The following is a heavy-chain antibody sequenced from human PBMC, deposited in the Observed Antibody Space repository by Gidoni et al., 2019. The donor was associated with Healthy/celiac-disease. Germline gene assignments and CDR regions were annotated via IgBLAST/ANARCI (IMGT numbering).Heavy chain of an antibody. CDR3: AREHSSGWYSRYFQH. J-gene: IGHJ1*01. CDR1: GFTVSSNY. D-gene: IGHD6-19*01. Sequence: EVQLVETGGGLIQPGGSLRLSCAASGFTVSSNYMSWVRQAPGKGLEWVSVIYSGGSTYYADSVKGRFTISRDNSKNTLYLQMNSLRAEDTAVYYCAREHSSGWYSRYFQHWGQGTLVTVSS. CDR2: IYSGGST. V-gene: IGHV3-53*02.